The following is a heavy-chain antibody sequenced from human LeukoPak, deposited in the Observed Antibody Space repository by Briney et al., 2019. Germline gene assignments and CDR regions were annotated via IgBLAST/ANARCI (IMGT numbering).Heavy chain of an antibody. CDR3: AKDKGNRYFDY. CDR1: GITFNRAG. CDR2: ISSDGTTT. J-gene: IGHJ4*02. Sequence: GGSLRLSCVVSGITFNRAGMHWVRQPPGKGLEWVAFISSDGTTTLYGDSVKGRFTISRDDSRDTVYLEMNSLRVEDTALFYCAKDKGNRYFDYWGQGTLVTVSS. V-gene: IGHV3-30*18. D-gene: IGHD1-14*01.